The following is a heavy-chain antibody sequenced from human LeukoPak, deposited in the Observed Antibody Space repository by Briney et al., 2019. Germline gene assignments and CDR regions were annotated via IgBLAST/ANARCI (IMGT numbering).Heavy chain of an antibody. CDR3: AKGGRVVISPFDY. D-gene: IGHD3-3*01. CDR2: LSGSGDKT. J-gene: IGHJ4*02. Sequence: GGSLRLSCAASGFIFSTYAMSWVRQAPGKGLEWVSALSGSGDKTFYADSVKGRFTISRDNSKNTLYLQMNSLRAEDTAEYYCAKGGRVVISPFDYWGQGTLVTVSS. CDR1: GFIFSTYA. V-gene: IGHV3-23*01.